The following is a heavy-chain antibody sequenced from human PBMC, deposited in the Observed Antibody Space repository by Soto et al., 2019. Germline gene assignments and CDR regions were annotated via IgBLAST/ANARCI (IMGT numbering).Heavy chain of an antibody. CDR3: AKDIPPEIDDFWHGMDV. D-gene: IGHD3-3*01. J-gene: IGHJ6*02. V-gene: IGHV3-30*18. Sequence: QVQLVESGGGVVQPGTSPRLSCGASGFTFSNYGMYWVRQAPGKGLEWVAVISYGGTRRYYADSVKGRFTISRDNSKNTLYLQMNSLRAEDTAVYYCAKDIPPEIDDFWHGMDVWGQGTTVTVSS. CDR2: ISYGGTRR. CDR1: GFTFSNYG.